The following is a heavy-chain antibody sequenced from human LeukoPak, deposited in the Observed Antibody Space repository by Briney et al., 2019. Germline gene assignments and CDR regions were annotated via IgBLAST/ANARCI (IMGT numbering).Heavy chain of an antibody. CDR1: GGSISGYY. CDR2: ISYSGST. Sequence: SETLSLTCTVSGGSISGYYWSWIRQPPGKGLEWIGYISYSGSTNYNPSLKSRVTISVDTSKNQFSLKLSSVTAADTAVYYCARYGIVEATTRYYYYGMDVWGQGTTVTVSS. J-gene: IGHJ6*02. CDR3: ARYGIVEATTRYYYYGMDV. V-gene: IGHV4-59*01. D-gene: IGHD1-26*01.